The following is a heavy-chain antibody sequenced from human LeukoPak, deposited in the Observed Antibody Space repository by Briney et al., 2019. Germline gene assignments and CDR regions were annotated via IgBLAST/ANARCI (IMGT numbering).Heavy chain of an antibody. J-gene: IGHJ4*02. V-gene: IGHV3-48*03. CDR3: ARDFDY. Sequence: GGSLRLSCAASGFTFSRFEMNWVRQAPGKGLEWVSYISSSSSTIYYADSMKGRFTISRDNAKNSLYLQMNSLRAEDTAVYYCARDFDYWGQGTLVTVCS. CDR2: ISSSSSTI. CDR1: GFTFSRFE.